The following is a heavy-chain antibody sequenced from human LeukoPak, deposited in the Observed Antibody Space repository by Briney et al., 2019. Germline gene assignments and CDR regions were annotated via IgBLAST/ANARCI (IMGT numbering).Heavy chain of an antibody. CDR3: AREDYGDYFDY. D-gene: IGHD4-17*01. Sequence: GGSLRLSCAASGFTFSSYWMHWVRQAPGKGLVWVSRISSDGSSTSYADSVKGRFTISRDNAKNTLYLQMNSLRAEDTAVYYCAREDYGDYFDYWGQGTLVTVSS. V-gene: IGHV3-74*01. CDR1: GFTFSSYW. CDR2: ISSDGSST. J-gene: IGHJ4*02.